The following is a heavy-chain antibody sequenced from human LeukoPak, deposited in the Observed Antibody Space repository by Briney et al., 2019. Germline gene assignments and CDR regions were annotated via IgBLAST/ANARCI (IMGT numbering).Heavy chain of an antibody. CDR1: GFTFSDYY. CDR2: ISNTGSLI. D-gene: IGHD1-1*01. Sequence: GGSLRLSCAASGFTFSDYYMSWFRQAPGKGLEWVSYISNTGSLIYYADSVKGRFTISRDSAKSSLHLQMNSLRAEDTAVYYCAKTGPVHQLDYWGQGTLVTVSS. CDR3: AKTGPVHQLDY. V-gene: IGHV3-11*04. J-gene: IGHJ4*02.